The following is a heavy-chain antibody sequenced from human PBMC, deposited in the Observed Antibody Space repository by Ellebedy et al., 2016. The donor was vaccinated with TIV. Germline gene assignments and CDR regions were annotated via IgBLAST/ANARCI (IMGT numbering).Heavy chain of an antibody. CDR3: ARGGRTLTIAAAGTLVY. Sequence: ASVKVSCKASGYTFTSYGISWVRQAPGQGLEWMGWISAYNGNTNYAQKLQGRVTMTTDTSTSTAYMELRSLRSDDTAVYYCARGGRTLTIAAAGTLVYWGQGTLVTVSS. CDR2: ISAYNGNT. V-gene: IGHV1-18*04. D-gene: IGHD6-13*01. CDR1: GYTFTSYG. J-gene: IGHJ4*02.